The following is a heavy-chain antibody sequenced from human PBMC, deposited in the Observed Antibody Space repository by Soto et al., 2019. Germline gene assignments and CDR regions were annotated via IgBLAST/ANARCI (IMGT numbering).Heavy chain of an antibody. V-gene: IGHV1-18*04. J-gene: IGHJ3*02. Sequence: ASVKVSFKASGYTFTSYGISWLRQAPGQGLEWMGWISAYNGNTNYAQKLQGRVTMTTDTSTSTAYMELRSLRSDDTAVYYCARDPLPALPYSSRGAFDIWGQGTMVTVSS. CDR2: ISAYNGNT. CDR3: ARDPLPALPYSSRGAFDI. D-gene: IGHD3-22*01. CDR1: GYTFTSYG.